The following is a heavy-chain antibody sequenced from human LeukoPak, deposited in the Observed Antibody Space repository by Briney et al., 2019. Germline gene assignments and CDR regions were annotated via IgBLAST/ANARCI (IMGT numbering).Heavy chain of an antibody. V-gene: IGHV3-30*02. CDR2: IRYDGSNK. D-gene: IGHD3-3*01. Sequence: GGSLRLSCAASGFTFSSYGMHWVRQAPGKGLEWVAFIRYDGSNKYYADSVKGRFTIFRDNSKNTLYLQMNSLRAEDTAVYYCAKDSADFWSGYPPSTYFDYWGQGTLVTVSS. CDR1: GFTFSSYG. J-gene: IGHJ4*02. CDR3: AKDSADFWSGYPPSTYFDY.